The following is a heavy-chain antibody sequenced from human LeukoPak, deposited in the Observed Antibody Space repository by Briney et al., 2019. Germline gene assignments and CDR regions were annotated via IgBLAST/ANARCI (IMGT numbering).Heavy chain of an antibody. CDR2: INHSVST. J-gene: IGHJ6*03. CDR1: GGSISSYY. CDR3: ARLLYYGSGSYYNYYYYMDV. D-gene: IGHD3-10*01. V-gene: IGHV4-34*01. Sequence: SETLSLTCTVSGGSISSYYWSWIRQPPGKGLEWIGEINHSVSTNYNPSLKSRVAISVDTSKNQFSLRLTSVTAADTAVYYCARLLYYGSGSYYNYYYYMDVWGKGTTVTISS.